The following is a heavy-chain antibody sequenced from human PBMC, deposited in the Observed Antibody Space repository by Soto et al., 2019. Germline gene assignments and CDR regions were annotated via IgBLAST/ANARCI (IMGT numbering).Heavy chain of an antibody. CDR3: ERDLEGTVTGRGAFGI. V-gene: IGHV4-31*03. D-gene: IGHD6-19*01. Sequence: QVQLQESGQGLVKPSQTLSLTCTVSGGSIRNDNFYWSYLRQRPGKGLEWIGYISYSGYTYYHPSLKSRVIISVDPSNNQFSLILNSETAADTAVYYCERDLEGTVTGRGAFGIWGRCTLVTVSS. CDR2: ISYSGYT. CDR1: GGSIRNDNFY. J-gene: IGHJ3*02.